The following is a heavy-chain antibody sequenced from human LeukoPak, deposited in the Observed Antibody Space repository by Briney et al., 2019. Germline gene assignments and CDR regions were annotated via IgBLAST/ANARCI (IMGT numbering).Heavy chain of an antibody. J-gene: IGHJ4*02. CDR3: ARGGDYYDTRGDY. CDR2: ISRSSNNI. CDR1: GFTISSYL. V-gene: IGHV3-48*02. D-gene: IGHD3-22*01. Sequence: PGGSLRHSCAASGFTISSYLMIWVRQAPGKGLECVLYISRSSNNIYHADSVTGRFTIYTDNAKNSMYLQMNSLRDEDTAVYYCARGGDYYDTRGDYWGQGTLVTVSS.